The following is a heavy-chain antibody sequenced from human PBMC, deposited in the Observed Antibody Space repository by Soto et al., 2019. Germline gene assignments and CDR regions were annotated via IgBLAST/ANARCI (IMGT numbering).Heavy chain of an antibody. Sequence: EVELVESGGGLVKPGGSLKLSCAASGFTFRTYYMIWVRQAPGKGLEWVSTISAGSSNIYYAPSVKGRFTISRDNAKNLLYLKINSLRDEDTAVYYCARQYPSSSRHFDHWGQGTLVIVSS. J-gene: IGHJ4*02. CDR3: ARQYPSSSRHFDH. CDR1: GFTFRTYY. D-gene: IGHD6-6*01. CDR2: ISAGSSNI. V-gene: IGHV3-21*01.